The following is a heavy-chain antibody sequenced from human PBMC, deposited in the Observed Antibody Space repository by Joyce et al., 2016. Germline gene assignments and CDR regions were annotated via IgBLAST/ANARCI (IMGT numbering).Heavy chain of an antibody. D-gene: IGHD3-3*01. CDR1: GVTFSSYA. CDR2: SSGSGCST. J-gene: IGHJ4*02. CDR3: AKGTYYDFWNSYNDY. Sequence: EVQLLESGGGLVQPGGSLRLSCAASGVTFSSYAMSWVRQGRGKGVEGVSASSGSGCSTYYADSVKGRFTSSRDNSKNTLYLQMNSRRAEDTAVYYCAKGTYYDFWNSYNDYWGQGTLVTVSS. V-gene: IGHV3-23*01.